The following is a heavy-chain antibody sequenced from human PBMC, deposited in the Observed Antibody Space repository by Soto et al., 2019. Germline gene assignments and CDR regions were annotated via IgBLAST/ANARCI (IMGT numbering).Heavy chain of an antibody. V-gene: IGHV3-21*01. J-gene: IGHJ4*02. CDR2: ISSSSSYI. D-gene: IGHD3-16*02. Sequence: PGGSLRLSCAASGFTFSSYSMNWVRQAPGKGLEWVSSISSSSSYIYYADSVKGRFTISRDNAKNSLYLQMNSLRAEDTAVYYCARVGAMITFGGVIGHFDYWGQGTLVTVSS. CDR3: ARVGAMITFGGVIGHFDY. CDR1: GFTFSSYS.